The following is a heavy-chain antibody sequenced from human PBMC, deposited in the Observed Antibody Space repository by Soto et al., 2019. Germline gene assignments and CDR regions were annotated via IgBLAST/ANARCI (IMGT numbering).Heavy chain of an antibody. D-gene: IGHD3-9*01. CDR3: ARVRSNYDILTGYYTYQYNNDAFDI. J-gene: IGHJ3*02. CDR2: ISAYNGNT. CDR1: GYTFTSYG. V-gene: IGHV1-18*01. Sequence: QVQLVQSGAEVKKPGASVKVSCKASGYTFTSYGISWVRQAPGQGLEWMGWISAYNGNTNYAHKLQGRVTMTTDTSTSTAYMELRSLRSDDTAVYYCARVRSNYDILTGYYTYQYNNDAFDIWGQGTMVTVSS.